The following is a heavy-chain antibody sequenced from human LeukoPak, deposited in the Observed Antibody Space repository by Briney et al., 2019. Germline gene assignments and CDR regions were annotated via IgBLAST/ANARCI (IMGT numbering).Heavy chain of an antibody. CDR2: INHSGST. Sequence: PSETLSLTCAVYGGSFSGYYWSWIRQPPGKGLEWIGEINHSGSTNYNPSLKSRVTISVDTSKNQFSLKLSSVTAADTAVYYCARIGDGHYFDYWGQGTLVTVSS. CDR3: ARIGDGHYFDY. D-gene: IGHD3-16*01. CDR1: GGSFSGYY. V-gene: IGHV4-34*01. J-gene: IGHJ4*02.